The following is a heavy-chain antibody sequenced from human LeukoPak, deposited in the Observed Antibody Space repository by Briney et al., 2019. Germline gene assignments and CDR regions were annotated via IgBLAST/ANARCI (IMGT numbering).Heavy chain of an antibody. CDR1: GGTFSSYA. J-gene: IGHJ6*02. CDR3: AGCSSTSCYYYYGMDV. CDR2: IIPIFGTA. Sequence: GASVKVSCKASGGTFSSYAISWVRQAPGRGLEWMGGIIPIFGTANYAQKFQGRVTITADESTSTAYMELSSLRSEDTAVYYCAGCSSTSCYYYYGMDVWGQGTTVTVSS. D-gene: IGHD2-2*01. V-gene: IGHV1-69*13.